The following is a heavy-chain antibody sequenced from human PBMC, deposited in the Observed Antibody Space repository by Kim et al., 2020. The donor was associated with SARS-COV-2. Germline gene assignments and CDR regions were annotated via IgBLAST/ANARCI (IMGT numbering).Heavy chain of an antibody. CDR1: GYTFTGYY. Sequence: ASVKVSCKASGYTFTGYYVHWVRQARGQGLEWMGWINPNSGGTKYLQKFQGRVTLTRDTAISTAYMELSRLRSDDTAIYYCARGFTSSYYGGGWFDPWGQ. CDR3: ARGFTSSYYGGGWFDP. J-gene: IGHJ5*02. V-gene: IGHV1-2*02. D-gene: IGHD2-2*01. CDR2: INPNSGGT.